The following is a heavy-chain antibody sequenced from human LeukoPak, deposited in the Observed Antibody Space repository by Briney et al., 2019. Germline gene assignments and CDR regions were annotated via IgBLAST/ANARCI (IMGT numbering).Heavy chain of an antibody. V-gene: IGHV3-7*05. Sequence: GGSLRLSCAASGFTFSSFWMRWVRQAPGKGLEWVANIKHDGSEKYYVDSVEGRFTISRDNAKNSLYLQMNSLRAEDTAVYYCATAGVNGDYYFDFWGQATIVTVSS. J-gene: IGHJ4*02. CDR3: ATAGVNGDYYFDF. CDR1: GFTFSSFW. D-gene: IGHD4-17*01. CDR2: IKHDGSEK.